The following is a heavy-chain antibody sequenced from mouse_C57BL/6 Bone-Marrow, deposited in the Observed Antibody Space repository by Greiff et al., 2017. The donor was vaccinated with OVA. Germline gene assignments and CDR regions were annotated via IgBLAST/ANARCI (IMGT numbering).Heavy chain of an antibody. J-gene: IGHJ3*01. Sequence: QVQLQQHGAELVMPGASVKLSCKASGYTFTSYWMHWVKQRPGQGLEWIGEIDPSDSYTNYNQKFKGKSTLTVDKSSSTAYMQLSSLTSEDSAVYYCAREDSRGFAYWGQGTLVTVSA. CDR2: IDPSDSYT. CDR1: GYTFTSYW. V-gene: IGHV1-69*01. CDR3: AREDSRGFAY.